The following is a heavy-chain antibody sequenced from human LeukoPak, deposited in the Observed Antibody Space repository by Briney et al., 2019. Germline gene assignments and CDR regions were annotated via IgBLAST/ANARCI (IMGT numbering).Heavy chain of an antibody. D-gene: IGHD1-7*01. V-gene: IGHV3-48*01. J-gene: IGHJ4*02. CDR3: AREQDWNSPNFDY. CDR2: ISSSSSTI. Sequence: GGSLRLSCAASGFTFSSYSMTWVRQAPGKGLEWVSYISSSSSTIYYADSVKGRFTISRDNAKSSLYLQMNSLRAEDTAVYYCAREQDWNSPNFDYWGQGTLVTVSS. CDR1: GFTFSSYS.